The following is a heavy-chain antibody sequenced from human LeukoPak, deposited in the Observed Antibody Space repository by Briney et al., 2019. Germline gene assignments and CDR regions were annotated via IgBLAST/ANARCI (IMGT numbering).Heavy chain of an antibody. CDR1: GGSFSGYY. CDR2: INHSGST. CDR3: ASPGGYCSSTSCYAWFDP. D-gene: IGHD2-2*01. J-gene: IGHJ5*02. Sequence: SETLSLTCAVYGGSFSGYYWSWIRQPPGKGLEWIREINHSGSTNYNPSLKSRVTISVDTSKNQFSLKLSSVTAADTAVYYCASPGGYCSSTSCYAWFDPWGQGTLVTVSS. V-gene: IGHV4-34*01.